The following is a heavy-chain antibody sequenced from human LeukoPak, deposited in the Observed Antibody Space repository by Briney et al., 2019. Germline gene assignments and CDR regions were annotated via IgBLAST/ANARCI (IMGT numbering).Heavy chain of an antibody. D-gene: IGHD1-1*01. CDR2: IYHTGNT. CDR1: GGSIPINW. CDR3: ARSGSYCHDH. V-gene: IGHV4/OR15-8*01. Sequence: PSETLSLNCRGYGGSIPINWWSWVRHPPGKGLEWIGEIYHTGNTNYNPSLKSRVTISVDKSKSQFSLKLSSVNAADTAVYYCARSGSYCHDHWGQGVLVTVSS. J-gene: IGHJ4*02.